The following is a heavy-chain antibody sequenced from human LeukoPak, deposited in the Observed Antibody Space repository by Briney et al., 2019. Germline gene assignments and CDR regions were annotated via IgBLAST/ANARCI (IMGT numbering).Heavy chain of an antibody. J-gene: IGHJ5*02. Sequence: PSETLSLTCAVYGGSFSGYYWSWIRQPPGKGLEWIGEINHSGSTNYNPSLKSRVTISVDTSKNQFSLKLSSVTAADTAVYYCARGGPPRRRGVSITIFGVVIFKNWFDPWGQGTLVTVSS. D-gene: IGHD3-3*01. CDR3: ARGGPPRRRGVSITIFGVVIFKNWFDP. V-gene: IGHV4-34*01. CDR2: INHSGST. CDR1: GGSFSGYY.